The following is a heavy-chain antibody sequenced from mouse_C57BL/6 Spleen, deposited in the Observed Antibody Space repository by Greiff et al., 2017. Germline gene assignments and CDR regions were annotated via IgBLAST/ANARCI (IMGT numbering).Heavy chain of an antibody. J-gene: IGHJ2*01. CDR2: ISYDGSN. CDR1: GYSITSGYY. Sequence: DVQLQESGPGLVKPSQSLSLTCSVTGYSITSGYYWNWIRQFPGNKLEWMGYISYDGSNNYNPSLKNRISITRDTSKNQFFLKLNSVTTEDTATYYCAIWDYWGQGTTLTVSS. CDR3: AIWDY. V-gene: IGHV3-6*01.